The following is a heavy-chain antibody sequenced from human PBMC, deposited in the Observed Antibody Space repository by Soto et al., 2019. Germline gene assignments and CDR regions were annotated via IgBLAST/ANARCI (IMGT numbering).Heavy chain of an antibody. CDR1: GFTFSSYS. V-gene: IGHV3-48*01. Sequence: GESLKISCAASGFTFSSYSMNWVRQAPGKGLEWVSYISSSSTIYYADSVKGRFTISRDNAKNSLYLQMNSLRAEDTAVYYCARDPPVIAIQGDWFDPWGQGTLVTVSS. D-gene: IGHD2-21*01. CDR2: ISSSSTI. CDR3: ARDPPVIAIQGDWFDP. J-gene: IGHJ5*02.